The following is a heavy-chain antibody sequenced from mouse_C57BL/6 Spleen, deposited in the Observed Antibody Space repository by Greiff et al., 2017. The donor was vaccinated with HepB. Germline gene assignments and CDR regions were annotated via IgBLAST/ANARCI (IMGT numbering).Heavy chain of an antibody. CDR1: GFTFSSYG. CDR2: ISSGGSYT. D-gene: IGHD2-4*01. J-gene: IGHJ4*01. CDR3: ARYDYDEAMDY. Sequence: EVKLMESGGDLVKPGGSLKLSCAASGFTFSSYGMSWVRQTPDKRLEWVATISSGGSYTYYPDSVKGRFTISRDNAKNTLYLQMSSLKSEDTAMYYCARYDYDEAMDYWGQGTSVTVSS. V-gene: IGHV5-6*01.